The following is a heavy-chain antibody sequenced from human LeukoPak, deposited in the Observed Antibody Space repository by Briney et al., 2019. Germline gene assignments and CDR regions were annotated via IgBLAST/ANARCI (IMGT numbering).Heavy chain of an antibody. CDR1: GYTFTGYY. CDR2: INPNSGGT. J-gene: IGHJ4*02. D-gene: IGHD3-16*01. CDR3: ASVAYYDYVWGSSSFDY. V-gene: IGHV1-2*02. Sequence: ASVKVSCKASGYTFTGYYMHWVRQAPGQGLEWMGWINPNSGGTNYAQKFQGRVTMTRDTSISTAYMELSRLRSDDTAVHYCASVAYYDYVWGSSSFDYWGQGTLVTVSS.